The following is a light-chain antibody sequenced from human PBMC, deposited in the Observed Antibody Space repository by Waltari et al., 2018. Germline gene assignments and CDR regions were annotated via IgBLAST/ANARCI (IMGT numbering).Light chain of an antibody. J-gene: IGKJ2*01. CDR3: MQGIHLYT. CDR2: EVS. CDR1: QSLLHRDGKTY. Sequence: DIVITQTPLSLSVPPGQPASISCKSSQSLLHRDGKTYLYWYLQKPGQSPHPLFYEVSSRLSGVPDRFSGSGSGTDFTLKISRVEAEDVGVYYCMQGIHLYTFGQGTKLEIK. V-gene: IGKV2-29*02.